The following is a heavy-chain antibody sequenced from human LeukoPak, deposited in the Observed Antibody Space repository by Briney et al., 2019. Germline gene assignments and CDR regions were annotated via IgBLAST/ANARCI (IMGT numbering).Heavy chain of an antibody. Sequence: ASVEVSCKASGYTFTDYYMHWVRQAPGQGFEWMGWINPNDGDTNYAQKFQGRVTMTRDTSISTAHMEVSRLRSDDTAVYYCARANFLYCSSTTCLIDYWGQGTLVTVSS. CDR3: ARANFLYCSSTTCLIDY. V-gene: IGHV1-2*02. D-gene: IGHD2-2*01. J-gene: IGHJ4*02. CDR2: INPNDGDT. CDR1: GYTFTDYY.